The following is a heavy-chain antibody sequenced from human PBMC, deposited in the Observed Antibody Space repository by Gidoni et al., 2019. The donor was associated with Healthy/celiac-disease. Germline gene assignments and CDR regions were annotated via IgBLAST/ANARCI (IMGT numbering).Heavy chain of an antibody. J-gene: IGHJ5*02. CDR1: GGSIRSSSSY. CDR2: IYYRGST. D-gene: IGHD6-13*01. CDR3: ARHLSFGIAAAGGEHWFDP. V-gene: IGHV4-39*01. Sequence: QLQLQESGPGLVKPSETLSLTCTVSGGSIRSSSSYWGWIRPPPGKGLEWIGSIYYRGSTYYNPSLKSRVTISVDTSKNQFSLKLSSVTAADTAVYYCARHLSFGIAAAGGEHWFDPWGQGTLVTVSS.